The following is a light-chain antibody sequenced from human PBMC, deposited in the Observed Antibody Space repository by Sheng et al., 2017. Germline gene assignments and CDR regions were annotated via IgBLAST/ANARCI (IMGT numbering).Light chain of an antibody. J-gene: IGKJ4*01. Sequence: DIQLTQSPSCLSASVGDRVTITCRASQGISSYLAWYQQKPGKAPKLLIYGAFILHSGVPSRFSGSGSGTDFTLTISNLQPEDFATYYCQRLDDYPLTFGGGTKVEIK. CDR1: QGISSY. CDR2: GAF. CDR3: QRLDDYPLT. V-gene: IGKV1-9*01.